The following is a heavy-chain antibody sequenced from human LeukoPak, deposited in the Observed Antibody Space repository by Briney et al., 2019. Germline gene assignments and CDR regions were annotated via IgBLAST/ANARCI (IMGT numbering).Heavy chain of an antibody. D-gene: IGHD2-2*01. Sequence: GGSLRLSCAASGFTFSSYAMSWVRQAPGKGLEWVSYISSSSSTIYYADSVKGRFTISRDNAKNSLYLQMNSLRAEDTAVYYCARVAQQYRKGGYYYYYYMDVWGKGTTVTVSS. CDR2: ISSSSSTI. CDR3: ARVAQQYRKGGYYYYYYMDV. J-gene: IGHJ6*03. V-gene: IGHV3-48*01. CDR1: GFTFSSYA.